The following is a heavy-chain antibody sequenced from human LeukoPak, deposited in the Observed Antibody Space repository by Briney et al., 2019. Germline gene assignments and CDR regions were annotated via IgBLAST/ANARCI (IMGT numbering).Heavy chain of an antibody. Sequence: PSETLSLTCTVSGGSISSSSYYWSWIRQPPGKGLEWIGEINHSGSTNYNPSLKSRVTISVDTSKNQFSLKLSSVTAADTAVYYCARESHSSSWYEVRFPFDPWGQGTLVTVSS. CDR1: GGSISSSSYY. CDR3: ARESHSSSWYEVRFPFDP. CDR2: INHSGST. V-gene: IGHV4-39*07. J-gene: IGHJ5*02. D-gene: IGHD6-13*01.